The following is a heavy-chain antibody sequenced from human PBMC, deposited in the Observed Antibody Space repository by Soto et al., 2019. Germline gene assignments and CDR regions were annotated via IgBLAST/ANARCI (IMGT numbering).Heavy chain of an antibody. CDR1: GFTFSSYG. CDR2: STPSFPYT. V-gene: IGHV3-21*06. Sequence: EVQLVESGGGLVRPGESLTLSCTGYGFTFSSYGINWVRQAPGKGLEWVSSSTPSFPYTSYAESLRGRFTMSRDNARNSLQLQMNSLRAEDTALYYCVRRPENFWSGDSEAFDYWGQGRLVIVSS. J-gene: IGHJ4*02. D-gene: IGHD3-3*01. CDR3: VRRPENFWSGDSEAFDY.